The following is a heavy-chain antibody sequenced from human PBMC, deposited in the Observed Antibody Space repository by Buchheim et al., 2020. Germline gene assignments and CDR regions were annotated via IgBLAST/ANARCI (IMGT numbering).Heavy chain of an antibody. Sequence: QVQLVESGGGVVQPGRSLRLSCAASGFTFNRNGMHWVRQAPGKGLEWVAVVSYDGDKKYYADSVKGRFTISRDNSKNTVYLQMNSLRAEDTAVYYCAKDVRSEAAAMDSWGQGT. J-gene: IGHJ4*02. CDR2: VSYDGDKK. CDR1: GFTFNRNG. V-gene: IGHV3-30*18. CDR3: AKDVRSEAAAMDS. D-gene: IGHD6-13*01.